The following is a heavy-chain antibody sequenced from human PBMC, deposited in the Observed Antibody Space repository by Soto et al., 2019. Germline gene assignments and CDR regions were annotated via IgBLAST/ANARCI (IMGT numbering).Heavy chain of an antibody. V-gene: IGHV5-10-1*01. CDR3: VILPKGGQSSKFSDV. D-gene: IGHD3-16*01. Sequence: PRESLKISCKASGYIFTTYWITWVRQLPGKGQEWMGRIDPSDSYSDYSSSFQGHVTMSVDKSISTAYLQWTNRKAWDTAMYYCVILPKGGQSSKFSDVWGQGTLGTVSS. J-gene: IGHJ4*02. CDR2: IDPSDSYS. CDR1: GYIFTTYW.